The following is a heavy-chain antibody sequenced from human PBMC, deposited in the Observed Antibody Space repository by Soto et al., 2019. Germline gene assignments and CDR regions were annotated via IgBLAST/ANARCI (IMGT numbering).Heavy chain of an antibody. D-gene: IGHD6-19*01. CDR2: ISGDGSDK. CDR1: GFTFSDFG. Sequence: QVQVVESGGGVVQPERSLRLSCAISGFTFSDFGMHWVRQAPGKGLEWVAAISGDGSDKYYVGSVQGRFTISRDNTKNALYMQMNSLRSDDTAVYYCAKGTAVARQHFANWGQGTLVTVSS. J-gene: IGHJ4*02. V-gene: IGHV3-30*18. CDR3: AKGTAVARQHFAN.